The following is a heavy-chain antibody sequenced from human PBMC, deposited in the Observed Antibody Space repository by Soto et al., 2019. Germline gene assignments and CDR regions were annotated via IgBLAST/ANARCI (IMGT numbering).Heavy chain of an antibody. Sequence: GGSLRLSCAASGFTVSDNYMSWVRQAPGKGLEWVSVIYSGGSTYYADSVKGRFTISRDNSKNTLYLQMNSLRAEDTAVYYCAKDQGSSWYEIDYWGQGTLVTVSS. CDR3: AKDQGSSWYEIDY. J-gene: IGHJ4*02. V-gene: IGHV3-66*01. CDR1: GFTVSDNY. D-gene: IGHD6-13*01. CDR2: IYSGGST.